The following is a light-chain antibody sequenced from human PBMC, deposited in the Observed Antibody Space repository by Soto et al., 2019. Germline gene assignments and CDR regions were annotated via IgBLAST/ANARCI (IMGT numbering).Light chain of an antibody. Sequence: IHMTQSPSSLSASVLYRVTITFRASQDIRTDLGWYQQKPGKVPKLLVYPASSLQSGVPSRFSGSGSGTDFTLTISSLQPDDFATYYCQHYNSYSEAFGQGTKVDIK. V-gene: IGKV1-17*01. CDR3: QHYNSYSEA. J-gene: IGKJ1*01. CDR1: QDIRTD. CDR2: PAS.